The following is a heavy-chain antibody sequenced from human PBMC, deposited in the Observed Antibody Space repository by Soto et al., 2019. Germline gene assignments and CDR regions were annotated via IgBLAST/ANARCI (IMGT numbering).Heavy chain of an antibody. CDR1: GGSVSSGSYY. CDR2: IYYSGST. D-gene: IGHD1-26*01. Sequence: SETLSLTCTVSGGSVSSGSYYWSWIRQPPGKGLEWIGYIYYSGSTNYNPSLKSRVTISVGTSKNQFSLKLSSVTAADTAVYYCARDRPYSGSYWDAFDIWGQGTMGTVSS. CDR3: ARDRPYSGSYWDAFDI. J-gene: IGHJ3*02. V-gene: IGHV4-61*01.